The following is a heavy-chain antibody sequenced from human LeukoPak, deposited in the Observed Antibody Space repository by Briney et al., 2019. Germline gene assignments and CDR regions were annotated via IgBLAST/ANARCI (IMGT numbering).Heavy chain of an antibody. CDR2: INPNSGGT. J-gene: IGHJ5*02. CDR3: AKDGSSSGWYEHREWFDP. V-gene: IGHV1-2*02. CDR1: GYTFTGYY. Sequence: GASVKVSCKASGYTFTGYYMHWVRQAPGQGLEWMGWINPNSGGTNYAQKFQGRVTMTRDTSISTAYMELSRLRSDDTAVYYCAKDGSSSGWYEHREWFDPWGQGTLVTVSS. D-gene: IGHD6-19*01.